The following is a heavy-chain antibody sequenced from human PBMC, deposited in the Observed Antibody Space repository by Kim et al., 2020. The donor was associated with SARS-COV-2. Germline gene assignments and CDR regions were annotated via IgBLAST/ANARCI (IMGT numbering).Heavy chain of an antibody. Sequence: GGSLRLSCAASGFTFSSYAMSWVRQAPGKGLEWVSAISGSGGSTYYADSVKGRFTISRDNSKNTLYLQMNSLRAEDTAVYYCASTSPNCSGGSCYFRSPSHTFDYWGQGTLVTVSS. J-gene: IGHJ4*02. CDR2: ISGSGGST. CDR1: GFTFSSYA. V-gene: IGHV3-23*01. CDR3: ASTSPNCSGGSCYFRSPSHTFDY. D-gene: IGHD2-15*01.